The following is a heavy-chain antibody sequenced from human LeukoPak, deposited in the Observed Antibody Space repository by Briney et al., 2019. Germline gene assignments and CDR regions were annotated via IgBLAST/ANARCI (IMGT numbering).Heavy chain of an antibody. CDR2: ISAYNGNT. V-gene: IGHV1-18*01. CDR1: GYTFTSYG. J-gene: IGHJ4*02. CDR3: ARGLTYYYDSSGYYPLEY. D-gene: IGHD3-22*01. Sequence: ASVKVSCKASGYTFTSYGISWVRQAPGQGLEWMGRISAYNGNTNYAQKLQGRVTMTTDTSTSTAYMELRSLRSDDTAVYYCARGLTYYYDSSGYYPLEYWGQGTLVTVSS.